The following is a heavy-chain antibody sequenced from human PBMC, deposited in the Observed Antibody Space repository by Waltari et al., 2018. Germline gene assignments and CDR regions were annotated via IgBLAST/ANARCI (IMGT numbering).Heavy chain of an antibody. V-gene: IGHV1-69*02. Sequence: QVQLVQSGAEVKKPGSSVKVSCKASGGTFSSYTISWVRQAPGQGLEWMGRIIPILGIANYAQKFQGRVTITADKSTSTAYMELSSLRSEDTAVYYCARSYSSGWYGFDYWGQGTLVTVSS. J-gene: IGHJ4*02. CDR3: ARSYSSGWYGFDY. D-gene: IGHD6-19*01. CDR1: GGTFSSYT. CDR2: IIPILGIA.